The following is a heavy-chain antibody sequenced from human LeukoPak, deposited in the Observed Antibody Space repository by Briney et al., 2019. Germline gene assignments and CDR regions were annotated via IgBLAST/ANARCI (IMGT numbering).Heavy chain of an antibody. CDR1: GGSFSGYY. CDR3: ARAIGYYYYYMDV. Sequence: SETLSLTCAVYGGSFSGYYWSWIRQPPGKGLEWIGEINHSGSTNYNPSPKSRVTISVDTSKNQFSLKLSSVTAADTAVYYCARAIGYYYYYMDVWGKGTTVTVSS. D-gene: IGHD2-15*01. CDR2: INHSGST. V-gene: IGHV4-34*01. J-gene: IGHJ6*03.